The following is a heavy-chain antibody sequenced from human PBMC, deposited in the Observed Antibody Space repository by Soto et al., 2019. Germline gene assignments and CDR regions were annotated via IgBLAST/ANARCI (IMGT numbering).Heavy chain of an antibody. V-gene: IGHV3-74*01. Sequence: EVQLVESGGGLVQSGGSLRLSCAASGFTFSSYWIHWVRQAPGKGLVWVSRIKGDEISTNYADTVKGRFTISRDNAKDTVFLQMSDLRAEDTAVYYCARGALRSYYNDYWGQGILVTVSS. CDR2: IKGDEIST. CDR3: ARGALRSYYNDY. J-gene: IGHJ4*02. D-gene: IGHD3-10*01. CDR1: GFTFSSYW.